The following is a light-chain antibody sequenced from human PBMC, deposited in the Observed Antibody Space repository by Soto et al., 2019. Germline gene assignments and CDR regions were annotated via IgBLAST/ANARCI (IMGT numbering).Light chain of an antibody. V-gene: IGKV1-39*01. Sequence: DTQMTQSPSSLSASVGDRVTISCRASESTNTYLNWYQQKPGQAPNLLIYAASSLQSGVPSRFSGSGSGTHFTLTINTLQPEDFATYYCQESYTTPLSFGGGTKVEIK. CDR2: AAS. J-gene: IGKJ4*01. CDR3: QESYTTPLS. CDR1: ESTNTY.